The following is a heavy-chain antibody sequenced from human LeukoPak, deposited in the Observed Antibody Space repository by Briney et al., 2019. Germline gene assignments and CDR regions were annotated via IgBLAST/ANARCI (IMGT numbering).Heavy chain of an antibody. CDR3: AGRGIYAFDI. J-gene: IGHJ3*02. CDR1: GGSISSSSYY. CDR2: IYYSGST. V-gene: IGHV4-39*01. Sequence: SETLSLTCTVSGGSISSSSYYWGWIRQPPGKGLEWIGSIYYSGSTYYNPSLKSRVTISVDTSKNQFSLKLSSVTAADTAVYYCAGRGIYAFDIWGQGTMVTVSS. D-gene: IGHD2/OR15-2a*01.